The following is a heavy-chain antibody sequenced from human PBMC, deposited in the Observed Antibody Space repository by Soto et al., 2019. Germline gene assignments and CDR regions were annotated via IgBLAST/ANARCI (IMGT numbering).Heavy chain of an antibody. V-gene: IGHV4-4*07. J-gene: IGHJ6*02. CDR3: ARDPGTSMIENYYNGMDV. CDR1: GDSIRNYF. CDR2: IYTSGSS. D-gene: IGHD3-16*01. Sequence: QVQLQESGPGQVKPSEILSLTCTVSGDSIRNYFWSWIRQPAGKGLEWIGRIYTSGSSNYNPSLKSRLTMSVDTSKNQVSLNLRSVTAADTAVYYCARDPGTSMIENYYNGMDVWGRGTTVIVSS.